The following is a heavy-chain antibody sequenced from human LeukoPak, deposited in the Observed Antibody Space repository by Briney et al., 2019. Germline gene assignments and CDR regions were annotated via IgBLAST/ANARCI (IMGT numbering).Heavy chain of an antibody. V-gene: IGHV1-46*01. J-gene: IGHJ3*02. Sequence: ASVKVSCKGFGYTFTNYYMHWVRQAPGQGPEWMGIVNPNDGSTTYAQKFQGRVTMTRDMSTNTVYMELSSLRSDDTAEYFCAIVSPMTTGARGQGAFDIWGQGTMV. CDR1: GYTFTNYY. CDR2: VNPNDGST. D-gene: IGHD1-1*01. CDR3: AIVSPMTTGARGQGAFDI.